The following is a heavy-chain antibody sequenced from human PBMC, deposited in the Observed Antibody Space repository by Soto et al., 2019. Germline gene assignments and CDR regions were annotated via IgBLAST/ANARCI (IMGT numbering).Heavy chain of an antibody. Sequence: SETLSLTCTVSRGSISSGGYYWSWIRQHREKGLEWVGYIYHSGSTYYNPPLKSRGTISVDTSKTQLSLKLSSVTAADTAVYYCARSYYDDSSGYYYDWFDPWGQGTLVTVSS. CDR2: IYHSGST. CDR3: ARSYYDDSSGYYYDWFDP. CDR1: RGSISSGGYY. V-gene: IGHV4-31*03. D-gene: IGHD3-22*01. J-gene: IGHJ5*02.